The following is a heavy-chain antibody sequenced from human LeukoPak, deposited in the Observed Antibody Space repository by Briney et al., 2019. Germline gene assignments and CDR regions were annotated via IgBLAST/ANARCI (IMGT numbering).Heavy chain of an antibody. CDR2: INPNSGGT. Sequence: ASVKVSCKASGYTFTGYYMHWVRQAPGQGLEWMGWINPNSGGTNYAQKFQGRVTMARDTSISTAYMELSRLRSDDTAVYYCASSSIAARRWYFDLWGRGTLVTVSS. J-gene: IGHJ2*01. D-gene: IGHD6-6*01. CDR1: GYTFTGYY. V-gene: IGHV1-2*02. CDR3: ASSSIAARRWYFDL.